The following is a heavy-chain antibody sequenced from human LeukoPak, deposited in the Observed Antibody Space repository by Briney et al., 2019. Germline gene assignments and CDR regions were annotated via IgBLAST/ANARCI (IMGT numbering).Heavy chain of an antibody. CDR3: ARGARGYSYGGDS. V-gene: IGHV1-8*02. J-gene: IGHJ4*02. D-gene: IGHD5-18*01. CDR1: GGTFSSYA. CDR2: MNPNSGNT. Sequence: ASVKVSCKASGGTFSSYAISWVRQAPGQGLEWMGWMNPNSGNTGYAQKFQGRVTMTRNTSISTAYMELSSLRSEDTAVYYCARGARGYSYGGDSRGQGTLVTVSS.